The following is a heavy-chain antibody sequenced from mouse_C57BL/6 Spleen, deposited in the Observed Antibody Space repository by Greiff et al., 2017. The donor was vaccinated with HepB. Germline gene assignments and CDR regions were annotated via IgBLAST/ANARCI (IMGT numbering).Heavy chain of an antibody. CDR1: GFTFSSYA. D-gene: IGHD1-1*01. V-gene: IGHV5-4*01. CDR2: ISDGGSYT. J-gene: IGHJ2*01. CDR3: ARENYGSSRGNYFDD. Sequence: EVKLMESGGGLVKPGGSLKLSCAASGFTFSSYAMSWVRQTPEKRLEWVATISDGGSYTYYPDNVKGRFTISRDNAKNNLYLQMSHLKSEDTAMYYCARENYGSSRGNYFDDGGQGTTLTVSS.